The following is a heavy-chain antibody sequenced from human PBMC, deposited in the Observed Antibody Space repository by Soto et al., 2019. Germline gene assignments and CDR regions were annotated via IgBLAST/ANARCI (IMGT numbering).Heavy chain of an antibody. CDR1: GYTFTSYA. V-gene: IGHV1-3*01. CDR3: ARGAAHSSSWYRYNWFDP. D-gene: IGHD6-13*01. CDR2: INAGNGNT. J-gene: IGHJ5*02. Sequence: ASVKVSCKASGYTFTSYAMHWVRQAPGQRLEWMGWINAGNGNTKYSQKFQGRVTITRDTSASTAYMELSSLRSEDTAVYYCARGAAHSSSWYRYNWFDPWGQGTLVTVSS.